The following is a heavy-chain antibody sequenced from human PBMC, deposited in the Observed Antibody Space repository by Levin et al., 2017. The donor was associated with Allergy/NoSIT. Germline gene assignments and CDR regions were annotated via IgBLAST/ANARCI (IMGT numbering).Heavy chain of an antibody. CDR2: ISPNSGGT. CDR3: ARDRRATTVTSSDYFDY. CDR1: GYTFTGYY. J-gene: IGHJ4*02. Sequence: PGASVKVSCKASGYTFTGYYIHWVRQAPGQGLEWMGWISPNSGGTNYAQRFQGRVTMTRDTSITTAYVEVSSLTSDDTAMYYCARDRRATTVTSSDYFDYWGQGTVVTVSS. D-gene: IGHD4-17*01. V-gene: IGHV1-2*02.